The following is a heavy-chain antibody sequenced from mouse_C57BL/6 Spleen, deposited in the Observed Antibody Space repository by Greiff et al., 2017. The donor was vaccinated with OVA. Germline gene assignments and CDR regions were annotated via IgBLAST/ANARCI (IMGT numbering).Heavy chain of an antibody. CDR3: ARHYGKGYYAMDY. D-gene: IGHD1-1*01. V-gene: IGHV3-8*01. CDR2: ISYSGST. CDR1: GYSITSDY. J-gene: IGHJ4*01. Sequence: EVKLVESGPGLAKPSQTLSLTCSVTGYSITSDYWNWIRKFPGNKLEYMGYISYSGSTYYKPSLKSRISITRDTSKNQYYLQLNSVTTEDTATYYCARHYGKGYYAMDYWGQGTSVTVSS.